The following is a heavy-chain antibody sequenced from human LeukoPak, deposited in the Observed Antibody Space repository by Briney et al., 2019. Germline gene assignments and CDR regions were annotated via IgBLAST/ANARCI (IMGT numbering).Heavy chain of an antibody. Sequence: AGGSLRLSCAASGFTFSSYGMHWVRQPPGKGLEWIGTIYYSGSTDYNPSLKSRVTISADTSKNQFSLKVSSVTAADTAVYYCARYQAGSMIDDWGQGTLVTVSS. CDR3: ARYQAGSMIDD. CDR1: GFTFSSYG. D-gene: IGHD6-19*01. CDR2: IYYSGST. J-gene: IGHJ4*02. V-gene: IGHV4-39*01.